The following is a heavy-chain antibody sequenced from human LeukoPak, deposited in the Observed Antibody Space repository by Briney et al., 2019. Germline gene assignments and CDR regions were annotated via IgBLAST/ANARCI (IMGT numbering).Heavy chain of an antibody. D-gene: IGHD5-18*01. V-gene: IGHV3-7*02. J-gene: IGHJ3*02. CDR2: INQGGSEK. CDR3: ESTSNKRDTDAFDI. Sequence: PGGSLTLSCAASGFTFSRYCMTWVRQAPGKGLEWVANINQGGSEKYYVDSVKGRITISRDNAKNSLYLQMNSLRAEDTAVYYCESTSNKRDTDAFDIWGQGTMVTVSS. CDR1: GFTFSRYC.